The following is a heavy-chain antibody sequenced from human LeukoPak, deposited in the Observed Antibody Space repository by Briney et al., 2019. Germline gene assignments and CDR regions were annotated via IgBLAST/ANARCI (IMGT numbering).Heavy chain of an antibody. Sequence: ASVKVSCKASGGTFSSYAISWVRQAPGQGLEWMGGIIPIFGTANYAQKFQGRVTITADESTSTAYMELSSLRSEDTAVYYCARGVAHDYGDYSIDYWGQGTLVTVSS. D-gene: IGHD4-17*01. CDR2: IIPIFGTA. J-gene: IGHJ4*02. CDR1: GGTFSSYA. V-gene: IGHV1-69*13. CDR3: ARGVAHDYGDYSIDY.